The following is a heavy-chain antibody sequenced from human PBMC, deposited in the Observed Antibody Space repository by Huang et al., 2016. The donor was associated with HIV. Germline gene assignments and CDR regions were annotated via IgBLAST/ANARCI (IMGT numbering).Heavy chain of an antibody. CDR3: ARHKYSTNWLDGMDV. CDR1: RYSLLNYW. V-gene: IGHV5-51*01. CDR2: VYFGDADT. Sequence: EVQLVQSGAEVKKPGESLKISCKGFRYSLLNYWIGWVRQMPGKGLEWMGIVYFGDADTIYSPSFQGRITISADKSTGTAYLQWSSLRDSDTAVYYCARHKYSTNWLDGMDVWGLGTAVTVSS. J-gene: IGHJ6*02. D-gene: IGHD6-13*01.